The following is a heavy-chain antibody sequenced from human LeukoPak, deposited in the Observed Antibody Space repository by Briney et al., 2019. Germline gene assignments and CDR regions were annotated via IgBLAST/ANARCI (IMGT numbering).Heavy chain of an antibody. CDR2: IIPIFGTA. D-gene: IGHD3-9*01. J-gene: IGHJ6*03. CDR3: ARMYYDVLTGEAYYYYYMDV. Sequence: SVKVSCKASGGTFSSYAISWVRQAPGQGLEWMGGIIPIFGTANYAQKFQGRVTITADKSTSTAYMELSSLRSEDTAVYYCARMYYDVLTGEAYYYYYMDVWGKGTTVTVSS. V-gene: IGHV1-69*06. CDR1: GGTFSSYA.